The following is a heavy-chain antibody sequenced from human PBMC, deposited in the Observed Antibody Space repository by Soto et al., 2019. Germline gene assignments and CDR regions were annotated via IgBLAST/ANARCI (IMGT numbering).Heavy chain of an antibody. CDR1: GSPISDHY. D-gene: IGHD2-15*01. Sequence: SSEILSLTCTVSGSPISDHYWSWFRQAPGQGLEWVGYIYYTGTTTYNPSLKSRVTISLDTSKSQLSLILRSVTAADTAVYYCARWVEVSLDYFDSWGQGTPVTVSS. J-gene: IGHJ4*02. V-gene: IGHV4-59*08. CDR2: IYYTGTT. CDR3: ARWVEVSLDYFDS.